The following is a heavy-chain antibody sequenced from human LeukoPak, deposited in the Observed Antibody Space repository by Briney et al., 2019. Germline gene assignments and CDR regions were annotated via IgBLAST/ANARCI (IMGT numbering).Heavy chain of an antibody. D-gene: IGHD5/OR15-5a*01. CDR2: IYYSGST. V-gene: IGHV4-4*02. Sequence: GSLRLSCAASGFTFSNAWMSWVRQPPGEGLEWIGSIYYSGSTYYNTSLKSRVTISVDTSKNQFSLKLSSVTAADTAVYYCAREAGLSWFDPWGQGTLVTVSS. J-gene: IGHJ5*02. CDR1: GFTFSNAW. CDR3: AREAGLSWFDP.